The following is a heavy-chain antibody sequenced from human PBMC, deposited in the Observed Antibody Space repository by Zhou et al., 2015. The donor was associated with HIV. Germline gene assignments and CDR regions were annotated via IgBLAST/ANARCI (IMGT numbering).Heavy chain of an antibody. CDR2: INAGNGNT. CDR1: GYTFTTYA. J-gene: IGHJ4*02. V-gene: IGHV1-3*01. CDR3: ARIGPSGVKSGY. Sequence: QVQLVQSGAEVKKPGASVKVSCKASGYTFTTYAMHWVRQAPGQRLEWMGWINAGNGNTKYSQKFQGRVTITRDTSASTAYMELSSLRSEDTAVYYCARIGPSGVKSGYWGQGTLVTVSS. D-gene: IGHD3-10*01.